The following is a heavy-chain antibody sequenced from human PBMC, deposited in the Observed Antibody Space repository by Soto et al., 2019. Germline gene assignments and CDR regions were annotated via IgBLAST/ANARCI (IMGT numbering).Heavy chain of an antibody. Sequence: GGSLRLSCAASGFTFSSYAMSWVRQAPGKGLEWVSAISGSGGSTYYADSVKGRFTISRDNSKNTLYLQMNSLRAEDTAVYYCAKDSRGYYYGSGELFGAFDIWGQGTMVTVSS. V-gene: IGHV3-23*01. CDR2: ISGSGGST. CDR1: GFTFSSYA. CDR3: AKDSRGYYYGSGELFGAFDI. D-gene: IGHD3-10*01. J-gene: IGHJ3*02.